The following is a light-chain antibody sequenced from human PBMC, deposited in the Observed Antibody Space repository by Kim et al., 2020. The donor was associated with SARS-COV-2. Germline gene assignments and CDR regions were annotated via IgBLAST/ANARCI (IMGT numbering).Light chain of an antibody. CDR3: QQLNSYPT. V-gene: IGKV1-9*01. J-gene: IGKJ5*01. CDR1: QGISSY. Sequence: SASVGDRVTITCQASQGISSYLAWYQQKPGKAPKLLIYAASTLQSGVPSRFSGSGSGTDFTLTISSLQPEDFATYYCQQLNSYPTFGQGTRLEIK. CDR2: AAS.